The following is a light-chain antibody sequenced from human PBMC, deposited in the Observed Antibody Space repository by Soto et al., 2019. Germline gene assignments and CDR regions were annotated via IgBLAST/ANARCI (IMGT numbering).Light chain of an antibody. CDR2: GSS. CDR3: QQYNNWGLS. J-gene: IGKJ4*01. V-gene: IGKV3D-15*01. CDR1: ENVGTN. Sequence: IVLTQSPATLSVSPGERVTLSCRASENVGTNLAWYQQRPGQPPRLLIYGSSTRATCISATFSGSGSRTEFPLTNTSLQSEDSAVYYCQQYNNWGLSFGGGTRVEIK.